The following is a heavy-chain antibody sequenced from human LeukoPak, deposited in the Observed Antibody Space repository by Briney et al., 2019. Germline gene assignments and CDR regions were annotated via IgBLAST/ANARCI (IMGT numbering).Heavy chain of an antibody. CDR1: GFTFSSYA. CDR3: AREGDSSWYRNFDY. J-gene: IGHJ4*02. CDR2: ISYDGSNK. V-gene: IGHV3-30*01. Sequence: AGSLRLSCAASGFTFSSYAMHWVRQAPGKGLEWVAVISYDGSNKYYADSVKGRFTITRDNYKNTLYLQMNSLRAEDTAGYYCAREGDSSWYRNFDYWGQGTLVTAAS. D-gene: IGHD6-13*01.